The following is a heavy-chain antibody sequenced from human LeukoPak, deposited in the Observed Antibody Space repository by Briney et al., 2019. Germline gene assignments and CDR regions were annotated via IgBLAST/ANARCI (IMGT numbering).Heavy chain of an antibody. CDR1: GYTFTGYY. D-gene: IGHD2-2*01. V-gene: IGHV1-2*02. Sequence: ASVKASCKASGYTFTGYYMHWVRQAPGQGLEWMGWINPNSGGTNYAQKFQGRVTMTRDTSISTAYMELSRLRSDDTAVYYCARGDGRYCSSTSCPYDYWGQGTLVTVSS. CDR3: ARGDGRYCSSTSCPYDY. J-gene: IGHJ4*02. CDR2: INPNSGGT.